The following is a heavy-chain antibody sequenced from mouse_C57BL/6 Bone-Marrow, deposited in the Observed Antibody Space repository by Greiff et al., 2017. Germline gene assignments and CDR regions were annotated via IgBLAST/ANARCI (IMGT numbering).Heavy chain of an antibody. D-gene: IGHD2-3*01. CDR3: TSDAYFYYYAMDY. J-gene: IGHJ4*01. Sequence: VQLVESGAELVRPGASVTLSCKASGYTFTDYEMHWVKQTPVHGLEWIGAIDPETGGTAYNQKFKGKAILTADKSSSTAYLELRSLTSEDSAVYYCTSDAYFYYYAMDYWGQGTSVPVSS. CDR2: IDPETGGT. V-gene: IGHV1-15*01. CDR1: GYTFTDYE.